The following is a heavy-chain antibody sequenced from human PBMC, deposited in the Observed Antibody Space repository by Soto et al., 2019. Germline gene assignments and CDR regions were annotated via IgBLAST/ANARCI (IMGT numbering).Heavy chain of an antibody. CDR3: ARGSLSTETANALDV. J-gene: IGHJ3*01. CDR2: MYYSGST. CDR1: GGSIGNFY. D-gene: IGHD2-21*02. Sequence: QVQLHESGPGLVKPSETLSLTCTVSGGSIGNFYWSWIRQSPGRGLEWIGYGYMYYSGSTYYNPSLESRVTISVDTSKNQISLRLTSVTADDTALYYCARGSLSTETANALDVWGPGTMVTVSS. V-gene: IGHV4-59*01.